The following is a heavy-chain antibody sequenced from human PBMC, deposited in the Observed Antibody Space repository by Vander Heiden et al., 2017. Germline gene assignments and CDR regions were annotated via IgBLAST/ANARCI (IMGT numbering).Heavy chain of an antibody. V-gene: IGHV4-4*07. D-gene: IGHD3-3*01. CDR1: GGPISGYY. Sequence: QVQLQESGPGLVKPSETLSLTCTVSGGPISGYYWSWIRQPAGKGLEWIGRIYTSGSTNYNPSLKSRVTMSVDTSKNQFSLKLSSVTAADTAVYYCARDMYYDFWSGYYTHHGRWFDPWGQGTLVTVSS. CDR2: IYTSGST. J-gene: IGHJ5*02. CDR3: ARDMYYDFWSGYYTHHGRWFDP.